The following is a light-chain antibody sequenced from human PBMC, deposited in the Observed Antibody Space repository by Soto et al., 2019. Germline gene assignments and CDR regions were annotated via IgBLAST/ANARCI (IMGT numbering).Light chain of an antibody. CDR2: GAS. V-gene: IGKV3-15*01. Sequence: EVEMTQSPATLSVSPGERATLSCRASQSVTTNMAWYQQKPGQAPRLLIYGASTRATGIPARFSGSGSGTDFTLTISSLQSEDFAVYYCQQYNNWPPWTFGQGTKVDIK. CDR3: QQYNNWPPWT. CDR1: QSVTTN. J-gene: IGKJ1*01.